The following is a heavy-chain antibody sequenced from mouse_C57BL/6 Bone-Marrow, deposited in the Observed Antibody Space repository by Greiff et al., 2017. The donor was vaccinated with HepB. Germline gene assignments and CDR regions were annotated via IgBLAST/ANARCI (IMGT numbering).Heavy chain of an antibody. D-gene: IGHD2-4*01. Sequence: QVQLQQPGAELVKPGASVKLSCKASGYTFTSYWMHWMKQRPGQGLEWIGMIHPNSGSTNYNEKFKSKATLTVDKSSSTVYMQLSSLTSEDSAVYYCARVDDYGYFDYWGQGTTLTVSS. CDR2: IHPNSGST. V-gene: IGHV1-64*01. J-gene: IGHJ2*01. CDR1: GYTFTSYW. CDR3: ARVDDYGYFDY.